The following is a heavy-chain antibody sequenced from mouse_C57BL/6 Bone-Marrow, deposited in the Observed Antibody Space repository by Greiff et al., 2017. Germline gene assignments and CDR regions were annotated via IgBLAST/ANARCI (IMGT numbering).Heavy chain of an antibody. D-gene: IGHD1-1*01. CDR2: INPNNGGT. V-gene: IGHV1-26*01. Sequence: VQLQQSGPELVKPGASVKISCKASGYTFTDYYMNWVKQSHGKSLEWIGDINPNNGGTSYNQKFKGKATLTVDKSSSTAYMELRSLTSEDSAVYYCARRDYYYGSSCYWYCDVWGTGTTVTVSS. CDR1: GYTFTDYY. CDR3: ARRDYYYGSSCYWYCDV. J-gene: IGHJ1*03.